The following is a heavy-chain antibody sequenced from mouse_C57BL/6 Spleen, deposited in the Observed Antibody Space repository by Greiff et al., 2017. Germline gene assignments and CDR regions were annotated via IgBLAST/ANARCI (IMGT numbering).Heavy chain of an antibody. Sequence: EVQLVESGPGLVKPSQSLSLTCSVTGYSITSGYYWNWIRQFPGNKLEWMGYISYDGSNNYNPSLKNRISITRDTSKNQFFLKLNSVTTEDTATYYCARVDGYWYFDVWGTGTTVTVSS. D-gene: IGHD2-3*01. CDR3: ARVDGYWYFDV. V-gene: IGHV3-6*01. J-gene: IGHJ1*03. CDR2: ISYDGSN. CDR1: GYSITSGYY.